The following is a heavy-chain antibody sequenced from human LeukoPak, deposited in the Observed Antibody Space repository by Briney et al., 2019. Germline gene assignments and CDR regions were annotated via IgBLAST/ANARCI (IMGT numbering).Heavy chain of an antibody. CDR3: ARSSGWYAVDY. D-gene: IGHD6-19*01. CDR1: GYIFTTYY. J-gene: IGHJ4*02. CDR2: INPGDGGT. Sequence: ASVKVSCMASGYIFTTYYIHWVRQSPGQGLEWMGIINPGDGGTTYTRESQDRIAMTRDTSTSTVYMELWSLRSEDTAVYYCARSSGWYAVDYWGQGTLVTVSS. V-gene: IGHV1-46*01.